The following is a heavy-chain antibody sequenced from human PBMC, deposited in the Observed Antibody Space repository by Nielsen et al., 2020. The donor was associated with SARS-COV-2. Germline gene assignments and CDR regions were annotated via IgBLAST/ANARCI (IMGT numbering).Heavy chain of an antibody. CDR1: GGTFSSYA. J-gene: IGHJ4*02. CDR2: IIPIFGTA. V-gene: IGHV1-69*13. Sequence: SVKVSCKASGGTFSSYAISWVRQAPGQGLEWMGGIIPIFGTANYAQKFQGRVTITADESTSTAYMELSSLRSEDTAVYYCATGESDGYNGGVDYWGQGTLVTVSS. CDR3: ATGESDGYNGGVDY. D-gene: IGHD5-24*01.